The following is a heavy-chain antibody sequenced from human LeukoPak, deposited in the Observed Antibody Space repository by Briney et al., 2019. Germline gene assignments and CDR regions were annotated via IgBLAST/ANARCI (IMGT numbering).Heavy chain of an antibody. J-gene: IGHJ4*02. CDR1: GGSISSYY. CDR3: ARGNLERATPYFDS. CDR2: IYYSGST. D-gene: IGHD5-24*01. V-gene: IGHV4-59*01. Sequence: PSETLSLTCTVSGGSISSYYWSWIRQPPGKGLEWIGYIYYSGSTNYNPSLKSRVTISVDTSKNQFSLKLTSVTAADTAVYYCARGNLERATPYFDSGAQEPLVTVSS.